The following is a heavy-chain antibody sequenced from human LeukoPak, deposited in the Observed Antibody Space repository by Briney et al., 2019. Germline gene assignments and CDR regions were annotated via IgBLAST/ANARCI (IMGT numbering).Heavy chain of an antibody. J-gene: IGHJ5*02. CDR2: MNPNSGNT. CDR1: GYTFTSYD. V-gene: IGHV1-8*01. D-gene: IGHD2-15*01. Sequence: VASVKVSCKASGYTFTSYDINWVRQATGQGLEWMGWMNPNSGNTGYAQKFQGRVTMTRNTSISTAYMELSSLRSEDTAVYYCARGEVVVAATGEHDWFDPWGQGTLVTVSS. CDR3: ARGEVVVAATGEHDWFDP.